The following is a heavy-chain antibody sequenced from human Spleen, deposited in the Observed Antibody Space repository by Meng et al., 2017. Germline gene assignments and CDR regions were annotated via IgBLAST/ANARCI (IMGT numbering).Heavy chain of an antibody. D-gene: IGHD2-15*01. CDR3: ATDRGGAPFDY. CDR2: ISSGG. J-gene: IGHJ4*02. Sequence: QVQLVESGGGLVKPGGSLRLSCAASGFTFNYYYMNWIRQAPGKGLEWVSYISSGGSADSVRGRFFISRDNSKNTLYLQMDSLRVEDTAVYYCATDRGGAPFDYWGQGTLVTVSS. V-gene: IGHV3-11*04. CDR1: GFTFNYYY.